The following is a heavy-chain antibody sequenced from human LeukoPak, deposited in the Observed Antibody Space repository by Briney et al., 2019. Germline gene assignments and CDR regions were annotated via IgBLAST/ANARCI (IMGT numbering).Heavy chain of an antibody. CDR3: TRELLLCGESFIGYYYYYGMAV. V-gene: IGHV3-49*04. Sequence: GGCLRLSRTESGFTLWDYAMSWVRQAPGKGLEWVGFIRGKGYGGKTEYAASVKGRFTFTGDDSKTIAYLQMSSLKTEDTAVFYCTRELLLCGESFIGYYYYYGMAVWGQGTTVTVSS. CDR1: GFTLWDYA. CDR2: IRGKGYGGKT. J-gene: IGHJ6*02. D-gene: IGHD3-10*01.